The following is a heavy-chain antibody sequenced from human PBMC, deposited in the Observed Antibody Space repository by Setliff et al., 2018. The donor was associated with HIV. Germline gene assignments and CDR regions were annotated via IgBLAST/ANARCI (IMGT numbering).Heavy chain of an antibody. Sequence: GASVKVSCKASGYTFTSYDINWVRQATGQGLEWMGWMNPNSGNTGYAQKFQGRVTMTRNTSISTAYMELSSLRSEDTAIYYCARVFYSRGSGYYKGLDYWGQGTLVTVSS. CDR2: MNPNSGNT. CDR1: GYTFTSYD. J-gene: IGHJ4*02. CDR3: ARVFYSRGSGYYKGLDY. D-gene: IGHD3-3*01. V-gene: IGHV1-8*02.